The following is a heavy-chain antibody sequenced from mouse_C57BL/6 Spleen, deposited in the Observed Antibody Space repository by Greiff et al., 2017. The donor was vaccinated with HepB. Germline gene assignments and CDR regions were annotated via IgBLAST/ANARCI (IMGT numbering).Heavy chain of an antibody. CDR1: GYTFTSYW. J-gene: IGHJ3*01. CDR3: ARKALYDGYYEFAY. CDR2: IDPTDGDT. V-gene: IGHV1-50*01. Sequence: VQLQQPGAELVKPGASVKLSCKASGYTFTSYWMQWVKRRPGQGLGWIGEIDPTDGDTNYNKKFRGKATLTVDTSSSTAYMQLSSLTSEDSAVYYCARKALYDGYYEFAYWGQGTLVTVSA. D-gene: IGHD2-3*01.